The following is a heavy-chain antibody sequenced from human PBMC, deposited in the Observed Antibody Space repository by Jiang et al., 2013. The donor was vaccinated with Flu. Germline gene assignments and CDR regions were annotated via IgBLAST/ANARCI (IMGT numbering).Heavy chain of an antibody. CDR1: GYTFTGYY. CDR2: INPNSGGT. J-gene: IGHJ4*02. Sequence: AEVKKPGASVKVSCKASGYTFTGYYMHWVRQAPGQGLEWMGWINPNSGGTNYAQKFQGRVTMTRDTSISTAYMELSRLRSDDTAVYYCARTPTIPTYYYDSSGYYMDYWGQGTLVTVSS. CDR3: ARTPTIPTYYYDSSGYYMDY. V-gene: IGHV1-2*02. D-gene: IGHD3-22*01.